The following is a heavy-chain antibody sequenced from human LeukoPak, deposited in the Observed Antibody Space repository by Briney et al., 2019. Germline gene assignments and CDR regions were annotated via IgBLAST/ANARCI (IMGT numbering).Heavy chain of an antibody. CDR3: AASAVVAAFY. CDR1: GFTFSDHY. D-gene: IGHD5-12*01. V-gene: IGHV3-72*01. Sequence: GGSLRLSCAASGFTFSDHYMDWVRQAPGKGLEWVGRTRNKANSYTTEYAASVKGRFTISRDDSKNSLYLQMNSLRAEDTAVYYCAASAVVAAFYWGQGTLVTVSS. CDR2: TRNKANSYTT. J-gene: IGHJ4*02.